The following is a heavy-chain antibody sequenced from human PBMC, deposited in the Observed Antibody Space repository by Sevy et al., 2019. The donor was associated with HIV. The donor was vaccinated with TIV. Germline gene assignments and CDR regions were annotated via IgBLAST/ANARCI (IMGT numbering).Heavy chain of an antibody. J-gene: IGHJ3*02. CDR1: GFTFISYA. V-gene: IGHV3-23*01. CDR2: IYDTNYGSGGGT. Sequence: GGSLRLSCKPSGFTFISYAMNWVRQVPGKGLDWVSTIYDTNYGSGGGTYYADSVKGRFTISRDTSKTKVYLQMNSLRTEDTAVYYCAGGGYDSSGSFDAFDIWGQGTMVTVSS. CDR3: AGGGYDSSGSFDAFDI. D-gene: IGHD3-22*01.